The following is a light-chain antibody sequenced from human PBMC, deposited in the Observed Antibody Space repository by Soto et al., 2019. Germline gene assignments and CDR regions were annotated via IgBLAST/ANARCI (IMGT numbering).Light chain of an antibody. V-gene: IGKV1-16*01. CDR3: QHYKTYPVS. CDR1: QDISNF. Sequence: DIQMTQSPSSLSASVGDRVTISCRESQDISNFLAWFQQKPGRAPKALIFDASNLQGGVPSRFSGSGSGTDFTLTISSLQPEDFATYHCQHYKTYPVSFGQGTRLEIK. CDR2: DAS. J-gene: IGKJ5*01.